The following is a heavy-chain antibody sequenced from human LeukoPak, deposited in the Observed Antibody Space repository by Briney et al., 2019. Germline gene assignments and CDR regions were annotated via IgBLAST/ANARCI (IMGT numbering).Heavy chain of an antibody. CDR3: ARAYLSDY. J-gene: IGHJ4*02. CDR2: IYPSDSDT. V-gene: IGHV5-51*01. CDR1: GFSFSNYW. Sequence: GESLKISCKGSGFSFSNYWIGWVRQMPGKGLEWMGIIYPSDSDTKYSPSFQGQVTISADKSISTAYLQWSSLKASDTAMYYCARAYLSDYWGQGTLVTVSS.